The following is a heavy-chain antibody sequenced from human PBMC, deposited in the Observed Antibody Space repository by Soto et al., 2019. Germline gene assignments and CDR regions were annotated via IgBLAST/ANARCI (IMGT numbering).Heavy chain of an antibody. CDR2: ISGSGGST. CDR1: GFTFSSYA. Sequence: GGSLRLSCAASGFTFSSYAMSWVRQAPGKGLEWVSAISGSGGSTYYADSVKGRFTISRDNSKNTLYLQMNSLRAEDTAVYYCAKGMFSGSYLTLNYFDYWGQGTLVTVSS. J-gene: IGHJ4*02. D-gene: IGHD1-26*01. V-gene: IGHV3-23*01. CDR3: AKGMFSGSYLTLNYFDY.